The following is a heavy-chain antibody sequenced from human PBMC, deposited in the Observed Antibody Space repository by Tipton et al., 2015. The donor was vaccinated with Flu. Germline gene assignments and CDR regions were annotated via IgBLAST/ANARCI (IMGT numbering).Heavy chain of an antibody. CDR1: GDSVSNSDYY. CDR2: IDFSGST. CDR3: AREGPYFYGMDV. Sequence: TLSLTCTVSGDSVSNSDYYWNWIRQEPGKGLEWIGHIDFSGSTHYNPSLKSRLTISIDTSKNQFSLRLNGVTGADTAVYYCAREGPYFYGMDVWGQRTTVTVSS. V-gene: IGHV4-31*03. J-gene: IGHJ6*02.